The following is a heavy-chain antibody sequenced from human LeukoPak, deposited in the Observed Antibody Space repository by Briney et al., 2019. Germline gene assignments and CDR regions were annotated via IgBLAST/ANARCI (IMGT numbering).Heavy chain of an antibody. CDR2: INPSGGST. J-gene: IGHJ4*02. V-gene: IGHV1-46*01. CDR1: GYTFTSYY. Sequence: ASVKVSCKASGYTFTSYYMHWVRQAPGQGLEWMGIINPSGGSTSYAQKFQGRVTMTRDMSTSTVYMELSSLRSEDTAVYYCARKAYCSGGSCSRYNSDSYHFDYWGQGTLVTVSS. CDR3: ARKAYCSGGSCSRYNSDSYHFDY. D-gene: IGHD2-15*01.